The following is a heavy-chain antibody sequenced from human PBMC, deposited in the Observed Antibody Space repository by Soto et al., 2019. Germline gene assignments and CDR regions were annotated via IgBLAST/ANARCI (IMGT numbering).Heavy chain of an antibody. CDR3: ARVHDYPYYFDY. Sequence: GGSLRLSCAASEFTFSDYAMSWVRQAPGKGLEWVSYITTSSSTTYYADSVKGRFTISRDNAKNSLTLQMNSLRDEDTAVYYCARVHDYPYYFDYWGQGTLVTVSS. CDR2: ITTSSSTT. D-gene: IGHD4-17*01. V-gene: IGHV3-48*02. CDR1: EFTFSDYA. J-gene: IGHJ4*02.